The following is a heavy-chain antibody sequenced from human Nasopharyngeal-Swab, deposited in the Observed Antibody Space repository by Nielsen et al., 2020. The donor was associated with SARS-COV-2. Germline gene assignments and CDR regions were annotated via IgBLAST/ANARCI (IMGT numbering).Heavy chain of an antibody. D-gene: IGHD6-13*01. CDR2: IYYSGTT. CDR1: GDSISTGRYS. V-gene: IGHV4-39*01. J-gene: IGHJ5*02. CDR3: ARWSSWYNWLDP. Sequence: SETLSLTCAVSGDSISTGRYSWDWIRQPPGTGLEWIGSIYYSGTTYYNPSLKSRVTISVDTSKNQFSLKLNSATAADTAVYYCARWSSWYNWLDPWGQGTQVIVSS.